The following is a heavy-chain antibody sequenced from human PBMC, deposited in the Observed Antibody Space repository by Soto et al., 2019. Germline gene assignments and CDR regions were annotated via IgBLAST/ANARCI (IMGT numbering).Heavy chain of an antibody. V-gene: IGHV4-59*13. CDR3: ARVRNVLRYFDWLTAGAFDI. J-gene: IGHJ3*02. CDR2: IYYSGST. Sequence: ASETLSLTCTVSGGSISSYYWSWIRQPPGKGLEWIGYIYYSGSTNYNPSLKSRVTIPVDTSKNQFSLKLSSVTAADTAVYYCARVRNVLRYFDWLTAGAFDIWGQGTMVTVSS. CDR1: GGSISSYY. D-gene: IGHD3-9*01.